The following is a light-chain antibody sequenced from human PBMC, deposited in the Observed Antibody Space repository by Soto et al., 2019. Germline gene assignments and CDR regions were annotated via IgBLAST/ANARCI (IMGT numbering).Light chain of an antibody. V-gene: IGLV1-44*01. Sequence: QAVVTQPPSASETPGQRVTISCSGSSSNIGSNIVNWYQQLPGTAPKLLVYSNNQRPSGVPDRFSGSKSGTSASLAISGLQSEDEADYYCAAWDDSLYDVVFGGGTKLTVL. CDR1: SSNIGSNI. CDR3: AAWDDSLYDVV. J-gene: IGLJ2*01. CDR2: SNN.